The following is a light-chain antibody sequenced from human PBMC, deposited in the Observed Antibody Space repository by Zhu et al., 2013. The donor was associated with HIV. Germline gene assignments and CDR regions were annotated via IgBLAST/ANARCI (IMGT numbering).Light chain of an antibody. V-gene: IGKV3-20*01. CDR1: QSVSSN. J-gene: IGKJ1*01. CDR2: GAS. Sequence: ETVMTQSPATLSVSPGERATLSCRAGQSVSSNLAWYQQKPGQAPRLLIYGASGRASGIPDRFSASGSGTDFTLTISRLEPEDFGMYFCQRFGSSVTWTFGQGTKLEIK. CDR3: QRFGSSVTWT.